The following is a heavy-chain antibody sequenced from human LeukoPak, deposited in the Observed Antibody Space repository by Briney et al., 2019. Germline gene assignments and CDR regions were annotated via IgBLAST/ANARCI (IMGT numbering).Heavy chain of an antibody. V-gene: IGHV4-59*01. CDR3: ARGVKVMTFGGL. J-gene: IGHJ4*02. CDR2: IYDSGTT. D-gene: IGHD3-16*01. Sequence: SETLSLTCSVSGGSISRYYWSWIRQPPAKGLEWIGYIYDSGTTNYNPSLESRVTISVDTSKNQISLKLTSVTAADTAVYYCARGVKVMTFGGLWGQGTLVTVSS. CDR1: GGSISRYY.